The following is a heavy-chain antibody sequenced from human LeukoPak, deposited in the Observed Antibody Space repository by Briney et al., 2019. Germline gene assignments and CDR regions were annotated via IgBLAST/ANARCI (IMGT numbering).Heavy chain of an antibody. J-gene: IGHJ4*02. V-gene: IGHV3-30*18. CDR1: GFTFSSYG. D-gene: IGHD5-24*01. CDR2: ISYDGSNK. Sequence: GGSLRLSCAASGFTFSSYGMHWVRQAPGKGLEWVAVISYDGSNKYYADSVKGRFTISRDNSKNTLYLQMNSLRAEDTAVYYCAKPLDGYNYYDYWGQGTLVTVSS. CDR3: AKPLDGYNYYDY.